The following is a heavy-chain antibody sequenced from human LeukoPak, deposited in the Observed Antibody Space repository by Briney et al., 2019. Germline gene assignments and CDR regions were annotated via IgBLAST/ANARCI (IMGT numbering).Heavy chain of an antibody. CDR3: ARTLVRYLDRHYYMDV. D-gene: IGHD3-3*01. Sequence: ASVKVSCKASGYTFIGDYMHWVRQAPGQGLEWMGWINPNSGGTNYAQKFQGRVTMTRDTSISTAYMELSRLRSEDTAVYYCARTLVRYLDRHYYMDVWGKGTTVTVSS. CDR1: GYTFIGDY. CDR2: INPNSGGT. V-gene: IGHV1-2*02. J-gene: IGHJ6*03.